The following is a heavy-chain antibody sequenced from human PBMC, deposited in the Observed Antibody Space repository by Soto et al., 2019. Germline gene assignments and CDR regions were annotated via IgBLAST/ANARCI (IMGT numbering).Heavy chain of an antibody. J-gene: IGHJ4*02. V-gene: IGHV3-9*01. CDR3: AKTPGASMVRGVTFDY. CDR1: GFTFDDYA. Sequence: GGSLRLSCAASGFTFDDYAMHWVRQAPGKGLEWVSGINWNSGTMGYADSVKGRFTISRDNAKNSLSLQMNSLRPEDTAFYYCAKTPGASMVRGVTFDYWGQGTLVTVSS. CDR2: INWNSGTM. D-gene: IGHD3-10*01.